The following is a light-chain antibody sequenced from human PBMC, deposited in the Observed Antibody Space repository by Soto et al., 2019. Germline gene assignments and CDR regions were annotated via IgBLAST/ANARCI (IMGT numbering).Light chain of an antibody. V-gene: IGKV3-11*01. CDR2: DAS. J-gene: IGKJ4*01. CDR3: QQRSNWPPAT. Sequence: IVLTQSPATLSLSLGQRATLFCRASQSVSSYLAWYQQKPGQAPRLLIYDASSRATGIPARFSGSGSGTDFTLTISSLEPEDAAVYYCQQRSNWPPATFGGGTKVEIK. CDR1: QSVSSY.